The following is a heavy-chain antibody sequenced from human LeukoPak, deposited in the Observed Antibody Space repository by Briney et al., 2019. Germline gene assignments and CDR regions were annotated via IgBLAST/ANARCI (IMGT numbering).Heavy chain of an antibody. Sequence: SETLSLTCTVSGGSISSYYWSWIRQSPGKGLEWIGYIYTSGSTNYNPSLKSRVTISVDTSKNQFSLKLSSVTAADTAMYYCARDRGLAYWGQGTLVPVSS. V-gene: IGHV4-59*01. CDR1: GGSISSYY. D-gene: IGHD5-12*01. CDR2: IYTSGST. CDR3: ARDRGLAY. J-gene: IGHJ4*02.